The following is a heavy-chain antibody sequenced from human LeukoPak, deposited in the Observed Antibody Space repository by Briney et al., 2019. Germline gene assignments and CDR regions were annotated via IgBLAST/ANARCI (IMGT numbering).Heavy chain of an antibody. Sequence: SETLSLTCAVYAASFSNYYWSWIRQPPGKGLEWIGEINDSGRINYNPSLMSRVTISVDTSKNQFSLRLTSVTARDTAVYYCARRWNYGRNYYIDVWGKGATVSVS. CDR2: INDSGRI. J-gene: IGHJ6*03. CDR1: AASFSNYY. D-gene: IGHD1-7*01. CDR3: ARRWNYGRNYYIDV. V-gene: IGHV4-34*01.